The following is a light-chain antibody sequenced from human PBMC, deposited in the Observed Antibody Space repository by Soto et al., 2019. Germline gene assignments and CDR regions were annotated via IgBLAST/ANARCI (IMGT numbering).Light chain of an antibody. Sequence: EIVLTQSPATLSLSPGERATLSCRASQSVSSYLAWYQQKPGQAPRLLIYDASNRATGIPARFSGSGSGTDFTLAISSLEPEDCAVYYCQQRSNWPPYTVGQGTKLEIK. J-gene: IGKJ2*01. CDR1: QSVSSY. CDR3: QQRSNWPPYT. V-gene: IGKV3-11*01. CDR2: DAS.